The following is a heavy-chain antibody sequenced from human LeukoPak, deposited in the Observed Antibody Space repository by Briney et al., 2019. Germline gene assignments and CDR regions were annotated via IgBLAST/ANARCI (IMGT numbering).Heavy chain of an antibody. J-gene: IGHJ6*02. CDR3: ARIATPQRVYGMDV. CDR1: GFTFSSYG. Sequence: GRSLRLSCAASGFTFSSYGMHWVRQAPGKGLEWVAVIWYDGGNKYYADSVKGRFTISRDNSKNTLYLQMNSLRAEDTAVYYCARIATPQRVYGMDVWGQGTTVTVSS. V-gene: IGHV3-33*01. CDR2: IWYDGGNK. D-gene: IGHD6-13*01.